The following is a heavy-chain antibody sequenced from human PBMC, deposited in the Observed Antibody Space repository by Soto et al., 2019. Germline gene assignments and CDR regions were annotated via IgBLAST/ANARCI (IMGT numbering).Heavy chain of an antibody. CDR2: ISYDGGTK. Sequence: GRALRFSCAPSGFPFGSYDLQWVRQSPGEKLEWVAVISYDGGTKYYAASVKGRFTISRDNSKNTLYLQMNSLRVEDTALYYCARSVAFWSGNEPNNWFDPWGQGTLVTVSS. CDR3: ARSVAFWSGNEPNNWFDP. V-gene: IGHV3-30-3*01. CDR1: GFPFGSYD. J-gene: IGHJ5*02. D-gene: IGHD3-3*01.